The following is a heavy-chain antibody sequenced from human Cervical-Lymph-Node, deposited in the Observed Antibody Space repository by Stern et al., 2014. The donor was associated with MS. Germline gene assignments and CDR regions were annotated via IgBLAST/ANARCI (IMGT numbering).Heavy chain of an antibody. CDR2: IFPVFGTP. Sequence: VHLVESGAEVTKPGSSAKVSCKASGSTFSKFPSSWVRQAPGQGLEWMGGIFPVFGTPTYAQEFRGRVTITADVSTSTVYMELSSLRSDDTAVYYCALSSETSDRWYSLGYDLWGQGTLVTVSS. CDR1: GSTFSKFP. V-gene: IGHV1-69*01. J-gene: IGHJ5*02. D-gene: IGHD6-13*01. CDR3: ALSSETSDRWYSLGYDL.